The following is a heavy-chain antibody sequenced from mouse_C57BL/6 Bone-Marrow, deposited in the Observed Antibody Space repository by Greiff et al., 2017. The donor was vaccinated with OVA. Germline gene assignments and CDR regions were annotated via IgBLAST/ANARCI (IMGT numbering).Heavy chain of an antibody. CDR2: IWWDDDT. CDR1: GFSLSTFGMG. D-gene: IGHD2-4*01. Sequence: QVTLKESGPGILQPSQTLSLTCSFSGFSLSTFGMGVGWIRQPSGKGLEWLAHIWWDDDTYYNPALKSRLTISKDTSKNQVFLKSANVDTADTATYYCARSYDYGDYFDYWGQGTTLTVSS. CDR3: ARSYDYGDYFDY. J-gene: IGHJ2*01. V-gene: IGHV8-8*01.